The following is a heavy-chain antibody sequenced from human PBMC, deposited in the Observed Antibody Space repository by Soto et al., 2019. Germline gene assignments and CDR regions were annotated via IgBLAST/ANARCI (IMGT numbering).Heavy chain of an antibody. D-gene: IGHD6-13*01. Sequence: GGSLRLSCAASGFTFSSYAMHWVRQAPGKGLEWVAVISYDGSNKYYADSVKGRFTISRDNSKNTLYLQMNSLRAEDTAVYYCAREEQLDHWGQGTLVTVSS. CDR3: AREEQLDH. J-gene: IGHJ5*02. CDR2: ISYDGSNK. V-gene: IGHV3-30-3*01. CDR1: GFTFSSYA.